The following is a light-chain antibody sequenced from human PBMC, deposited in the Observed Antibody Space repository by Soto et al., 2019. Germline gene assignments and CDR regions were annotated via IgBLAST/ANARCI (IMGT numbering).Light chain of an antibody. CDR2: GAS. V-gene: IGKV3-15*01. CDR1: QSVSVN. Sequence: EIVMTQSPATLSVSPGERATLSCRASQSVSVNLAWYQQKPDQAPRLLIFGASTRATGLPARFSGSGSGTEFTLTISSLQSEDFALYYCQQYNNWPPAFGQGTTVEVK. CDR3: QQYNNWPPA. J-gene: IGKJ1*01.